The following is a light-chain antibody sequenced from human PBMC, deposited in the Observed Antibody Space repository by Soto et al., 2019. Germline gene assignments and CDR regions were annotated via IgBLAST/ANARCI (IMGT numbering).Light chain of an antibody. V-gene: IGKV1-39*01. CDR2: AAS. CDR3: QQSYSTPYT. CDR1: QRISSY. Sequence: DIQMTQSPSSLSAFVGDRVTITCRASQRISSYLNWYQQKPGKAPKVLIYAASSLLSGVPSRFSGSGSGTDFILTISSLQPEDFATYYCQQSYSTPYTFGQGTKLENK. J-gene: IGKJ2*01.